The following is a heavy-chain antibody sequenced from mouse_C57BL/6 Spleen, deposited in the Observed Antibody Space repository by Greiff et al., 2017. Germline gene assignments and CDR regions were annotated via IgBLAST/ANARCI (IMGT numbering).Heavy chain of an antibody. Sequence: QVQLQQPGAELVKPGASVKLSCKASGYTFTSYWMHWVKQRPGQGLEWIGVIHPNSGSTNYNEKFKSKATLTVDKSSSTAYMQLSSLTSEDSAVYYCARCGTRYYFDYWGQGTTLTVSS. CDR2: IHPNSGST. J-gene: IGHJ2*01. V-gene: IGHV1-64*01. CDR1: GYTFTSYW. CDR3: ARCGTRYYFDY. D-gene: IGHD4-1*01.